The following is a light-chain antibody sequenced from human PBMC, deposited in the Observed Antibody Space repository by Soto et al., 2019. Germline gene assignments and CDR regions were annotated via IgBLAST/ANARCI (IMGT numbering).Light chain of an antibody. CDR2: TVS. Sequence: DVVMTQSPLSLPVTLGQPASISCKSSQSLVWSDGNAYLNWFLQRPGQSPRRLIYTVSKRDSGVPDRFSGSGSGTDFTLKISRVEAEDVGIYYCMQGTHWPPTFGQGNKVEIK. J-gene: IGKJ1*01. V-gene: IGKV2-30*01. CDR3: MQGTHWPPT. CDR1: QSLVWSDGNAY.